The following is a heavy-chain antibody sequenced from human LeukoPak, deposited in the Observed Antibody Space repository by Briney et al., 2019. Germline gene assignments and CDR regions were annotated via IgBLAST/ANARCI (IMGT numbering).Heavy chain of an antibody. CDR2: ISYDGSNK. D-gene: IGHD3-16*01. J-gene: IGHJ3*02. CDR3: ARVGGLGAFDI. Sequence: GRSLRLSCAASGFTLSSYAMHWVRQAPGKGLEWVAVISYDGSNKYYADSVKGRFTISRDNTKNTLYPQMNSLRAEDTAVYYCARVGGLGAFDIWGQGTMVTVSS. CDR1: GFTLSSYA. V-gene: IGHV3-30*04.